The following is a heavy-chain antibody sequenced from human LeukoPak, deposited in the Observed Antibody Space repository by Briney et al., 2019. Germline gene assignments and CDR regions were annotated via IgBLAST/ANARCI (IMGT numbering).Heavy chain of an antibody. D-gene: IGHD6-13*01. CDR2: IYWDDDK. Sequence: SGPTLVNPTQPLTLTCTFSGFSLSTTGVGVGWIRQPPGKALEWLALIYWDDDKRYNPSLKSRLTVTKDVSKSQVVLTLTNVDPVDTATYYCAHRLTGYNSNWYHGYFDYWGQGTLVTVSS. J-gene: IGHJ4*02. CDR3: AHRLTGYNSNWYHGYFDY. CDR1: GFSLSTTGVG. V-gene: IGHV2-5*02.